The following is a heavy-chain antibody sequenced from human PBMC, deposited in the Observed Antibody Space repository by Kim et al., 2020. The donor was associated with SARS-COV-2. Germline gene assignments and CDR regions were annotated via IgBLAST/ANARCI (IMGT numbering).Heavy chain of an antibody. V-gene: IGHV1-58*01. CDR1: GYNFGTST. J-gene: IGHJ4*02. D-gene: IGHD2-8*01. Sequence: SVKVSCKASGYNFGTSTVQWMRQARGQALEWMGWIGIGNNDRRYAQKFQDRVTISRDLSTSTAYMELNSLTSEDTAVYYCAAETYDNGCCHSDHWGQG. CDR2: IGIGNNDR. CDR3: AAETYDNGCCHSDH.